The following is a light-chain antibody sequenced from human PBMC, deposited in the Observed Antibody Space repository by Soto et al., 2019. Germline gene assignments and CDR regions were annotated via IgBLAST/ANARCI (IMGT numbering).Light chain of an antibody. J-gene: IGKJ5*01. V-gene: IGKV3-11*01. CDR2: DAS. CDR1: QSVSSY. Sequence: EIVWAQSPATLSLSPGERATLSCSASQSVSSYLAWYQQKPGQAPRLLIYDASNRATGIPARFSGSGSGTDFTLTISSLEPEDFAVYYCQQRSTWPPRVTFGQGTRLDIK. CDR3: QQRSTWPPRVT.